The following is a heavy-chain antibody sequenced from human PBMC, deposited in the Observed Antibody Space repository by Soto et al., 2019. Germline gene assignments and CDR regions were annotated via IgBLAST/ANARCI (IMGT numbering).Heavy chain of an antibody. CDR3: ASRSRYFALLLYNYYSMDV. CDR2: MNPNSGNT. J-gene: IGHJ6*02. D-gene: IGHD3-9*01. Sequence: ASVKVSCKASGYNFTSYDINWVRQATGQGLEWMGWMNPNSGNTDYAQKFQGIVTLTRNASISTAYMEMSSLRSEDTAVYYSASRSRYFALLLYNYYSMDVRGQGTTVTITS. CDR1: GYNFTSYD. V-gene: IGHV1-8*01.